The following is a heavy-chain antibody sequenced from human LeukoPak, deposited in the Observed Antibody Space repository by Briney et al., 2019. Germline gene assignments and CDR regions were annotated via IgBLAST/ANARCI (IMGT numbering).Heavy chain of an antibody. Sequence: EASVKVSCKASGYTFTSYDINWVRQAPGQGLEWMGWINTNTGNPTYAQGFTGRFVFSLDTSVSTAYLQISSLKAEDTAVYYCARDPDIVGLDYWGQGTLVTVSS. J-gene: IGHJ4*02. CDR2: INTNTGNP. V-gene: IGHV7-4-1*02. CDR3: ARDPDIVGLDY. D-gene: IGHD2-15*01. CDR1: GYTFTSYD.